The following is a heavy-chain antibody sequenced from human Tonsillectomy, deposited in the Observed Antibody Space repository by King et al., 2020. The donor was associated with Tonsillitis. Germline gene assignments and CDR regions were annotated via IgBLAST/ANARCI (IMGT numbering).Heavy chain of an antibody. Sequence: VQLQESGPGLVKPSETLSLTCTVSGGSIGSYYWSWIRQPPGKGLEWIGYIDYSGSTNYNPSLKSQVTISVDTSKNQFSLKLSSVTAADTAVYYCARDRGTSAWYKTFDYWGQGTLVTVSS. D-gene: IGHD6-19*01. CDR2: IDYSGST. J-gene: IGHJ4*02. CDR1: GGSIGSYY. V-gene: IGHV4-59*01. CDR3: ARDRGTSAWYKTFDY.